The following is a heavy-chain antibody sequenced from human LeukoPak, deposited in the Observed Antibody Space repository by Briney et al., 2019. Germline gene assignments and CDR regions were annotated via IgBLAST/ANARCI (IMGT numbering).Heavy chain of an antibody. V-gene: IGHV3-23*01. CDR1: GFTFTSYA. CDR2: ISGSGGST. J-gene: IGHJ6*03. CDR3: AKVSWPYYYYYYYMDV. D-gene: IGHD6-13*01. Sequence: PGGSLRLSCAASGFTFTSYAMTWVRQAPGKGLEWVSAISGSGGSTYYADSVKGRFTISRDNSKNTLYLQMNSLRAEDTAVYYCAKVSWPYYYYYYYMDVWGKGTTVTVSS.